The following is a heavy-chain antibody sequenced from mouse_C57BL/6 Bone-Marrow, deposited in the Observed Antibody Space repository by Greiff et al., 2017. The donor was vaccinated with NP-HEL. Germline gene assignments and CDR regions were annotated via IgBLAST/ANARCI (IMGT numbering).Heavy chain of an antibody. CDR3: ATDGYYVGYFDY. CDR1: GYTFTSYW. D-gene: IGHD2-3*01. V-gene: IGHV1-55*01. J-gene: IGHJ2*01. Sequence: QVQLQQPGAELVKPGASVKMSCKASGYTFTSYWITWVKQRTGQGLAWIVDLYPVSCSTNSTHTFPRKATLTVDTSSSTAYMQLSSLTSEDSAVYYCATDGYYVGYFDYWGQGTTLTVSS. CDR2: LYPVSCST.